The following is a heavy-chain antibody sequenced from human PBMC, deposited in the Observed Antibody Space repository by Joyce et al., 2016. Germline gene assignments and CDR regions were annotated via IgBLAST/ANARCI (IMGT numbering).Heavy chain of an antibody. CDR2: IPYAGNIE. D-gene: IGHD4-17*01. J-gene: IGHJ4*02. CDR3: AKVATYEYGDYGPFDY. CDR1: GFTFSSHA. V-gene: IGHV3-30*18. Sequence: QVQLVESGGGVVQPGRSLRLSCAASGFTFSSHAMHWVRRGPGKGLEWGELIPYAGNIEYYADSVKGRFTVSRDNSKNTLYLQMNSLRAEDTAVYYCAKVATYEYGDYGPFDYWGQGTVVTVSS.